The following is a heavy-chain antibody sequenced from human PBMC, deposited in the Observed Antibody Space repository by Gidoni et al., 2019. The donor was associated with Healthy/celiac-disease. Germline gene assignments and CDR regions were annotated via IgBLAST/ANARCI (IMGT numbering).Heavy chain of an antibody. V-gene: IGHV3-11*01. CDR3: ARARDYGDYAIDY. D-gene: IGHD4-17*01. CDR1: GFTVSDYY. Sequence: QVQLVESGGGLVKHGGSLRLSRAASGFTVSDYYMSWFRQAPGQGLEWVSYMSSSGSTIYYADSVKGRFTISRDNAKNSLYLQMNSLRAEDTAVYYCARARDYGDYAIDYWGQGTLVTVSS. J-gene: IGHJ4*02. CDR2: MSSSGSTI.